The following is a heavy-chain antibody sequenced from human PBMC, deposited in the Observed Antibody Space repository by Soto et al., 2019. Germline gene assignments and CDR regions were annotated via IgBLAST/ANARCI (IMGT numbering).Heavy chain of an antibody. CDR1: GFTFSDSY. CDR2: ISGSSSDT. V-gene: IGHV3-11*05. Sequence: VQLVESGGGLVKHGESLRLSCEASGFTFSDSYMSWIRQAPGKGLEWISYISGSSSDTNYADSVKGRFTISRDNAKNSLYLQMSSLRDEDTAVYYCAKGTRATDCWGQGALVTVSS. D-gene: IGHD4-17*01. CDR3: AKGTRATDC. J-gene: IGHJ4*02.